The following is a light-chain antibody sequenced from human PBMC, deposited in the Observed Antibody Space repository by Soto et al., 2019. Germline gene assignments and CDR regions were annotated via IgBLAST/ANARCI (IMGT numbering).Light chain of an antibody. CDR1: TGAVTNGHY. V-gene: IGLV7-46*01. CDR2: DTT. J-gene: IGLJ1*01. CDR3: LISHNGPYV. Sequence: QSVLTQEPSLTVSPGGTVTLTCGSSTGAVTNGHYPYWFQQKPGQAPRTLIHDTTNRHSWTPARFSGSLIGGKAALNIPAAQPQDEDEYYSLISHNGPYVFGTGTKVTVL.